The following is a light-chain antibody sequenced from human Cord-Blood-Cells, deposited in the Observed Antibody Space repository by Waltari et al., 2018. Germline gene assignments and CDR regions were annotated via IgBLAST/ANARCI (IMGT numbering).Light chain of an antibody. CDR1: SSDVGCYNL. CDR3: CSYAGSSTWV. V-gene: IGLV2-23*01. CDR2: EGS. J-gene: IGLJ3*02. Sequence: QSALTQPASVSGSPGQSITISCTGTSSDVGCYNLVSWYQQHPGKAPKLMIYEGSKRPSGVSNRFSRSKSGNTASLTISGLQAEDEADYYCCSYAGSSTWVFGGGTKLTVL.